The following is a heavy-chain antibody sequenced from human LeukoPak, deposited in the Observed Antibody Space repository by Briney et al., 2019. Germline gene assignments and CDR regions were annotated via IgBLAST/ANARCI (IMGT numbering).Heavy chain of an antibody. V-gene: IGHV3-74*01. Sequence: PGGSLRLSWGAPGFTFSSYWMHWVRQAPGKGLVWVSRISSDGSSTTYADSVKGGFTISRDNAKNTLYLQMNSLRAEDTAVYYCGRGGKVEQLVLARWGQGSLVTVSS. CDR3: GRGGKVEQLVLAR. CDR1: GFTFSSYW. J-gene: IGHJ4*02. D-gene: IGHD6-13*01. CDR2: ISSDGSST.